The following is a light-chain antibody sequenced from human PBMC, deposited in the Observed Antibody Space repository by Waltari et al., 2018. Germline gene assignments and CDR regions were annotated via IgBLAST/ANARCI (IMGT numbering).Light chain of an antibody. CDR3: CSHAGSYTWV. J-gene: IGLJ3*02. CDR1: SSAVGGYNY. CDR2: DVS. Sequence: QSALTQPRSVSGSPGQSVTISCTGTSSAVGGYNYVSWFQHHPGKAPKLMIYDVSKRPSRVPDRFSGSKSGNTASLTISGLQAEDEADYYCCSHAGSYTWVFGGGTKLTVL. V-gene: IGLV2-11*01.